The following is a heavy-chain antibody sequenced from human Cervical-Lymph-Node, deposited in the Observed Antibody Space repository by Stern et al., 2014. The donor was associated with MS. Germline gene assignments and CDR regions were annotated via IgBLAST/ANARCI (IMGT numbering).Heavy chain of an antibody. D-gene: IGHD4-17*01. J-gene: IGHJ6*02. Sequence: QVQLVQSGAEVKKPGSSVKVSCKASGGTFSNYATSWVRQAPGQGLEWMGGIVPLFGKPNYAQKFQGRVTITADESTSTVYMDLSSLRSEDTAVYYCASPLTATSVPFGYYGMDVWGQGTTVTVS. CDR3: ASPLTATSVPFGYYGMDV. CDR2: IVPLFGKP. CDR1: GGTFSNYA. V-gene: IGHV1-69*01.